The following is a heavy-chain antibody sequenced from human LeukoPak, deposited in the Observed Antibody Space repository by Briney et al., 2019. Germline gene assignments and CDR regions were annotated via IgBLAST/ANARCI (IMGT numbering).Heavy chain of an antibody. D-gene: IGHD3-16*01. J-gene: IGHJ6*02. CDR1: GFTFRSYG. CDR3: ANPWAYYYYGLDI. V-gene: IGHV3-23*01. CDR2: ISGDGGGT. Sequence: GGSLRLSCAASGFTFRSYGLSWVRQAPGKGLEWVSTISGDGGGTYYADSVKGRFTISRDNSKNMLYLQMNSLRAEDSAIYYCANPWAYYYYGLDIWGQGTTVTVSS.